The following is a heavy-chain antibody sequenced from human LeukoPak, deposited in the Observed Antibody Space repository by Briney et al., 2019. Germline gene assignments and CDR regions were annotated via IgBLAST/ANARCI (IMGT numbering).Heavy chain of an antibody. CDR3: AREGVVVPAAIRWFDP. D-gene: IGHD2-2*01. J-gene: IGHJ5*02. Sequence: SETLSLTCTVYGGSISSYYWSWIRQPAGKGLEWIGRIYTSGSTNYNPSLKSRVTMSVDTSKNQFSLKLSSVTAADTAVYYCAREGVVVPAAIRWFDPWGQGTLVTVSS. CDR1: GGSISSYY. CDR2: IYTSGST. V-gene: IGHV4-4*07.